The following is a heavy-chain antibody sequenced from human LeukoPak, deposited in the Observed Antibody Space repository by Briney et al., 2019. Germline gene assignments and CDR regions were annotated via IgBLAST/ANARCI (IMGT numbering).Heavy chain of an antibody. Sequence: GGSLRLSCAASGFTFNSYSMNWVRQAPGKGLEWVSSISTTSSTIYYADSVKGRFTISRDNAKNSLYLQMNSLRAEDTAVYYCARRYCSSTSCTLDYWGQGTLVTVSS. CDR3: ARRYCSSTSCTLDY. J-gene: IGHJ4*02. CDR2: ISTTSSTI. D-gene: IGHD2-2*01. V-gene: IGHV3-48*04. CDR1: GFTFNSYS.